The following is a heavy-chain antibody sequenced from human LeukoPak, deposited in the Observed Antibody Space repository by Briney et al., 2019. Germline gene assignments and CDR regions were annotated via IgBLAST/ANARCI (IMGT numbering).Heavy chain of an antibody. CDR3: ARSRDGCNLHFDY. CDR1: GGSISSYY. D-gene: IGHD5-24*01. V-gene: IGHV4-59*01. CDR2: IYYSGST. Sequence: SETLSLTCTVSGGSISSYYWSWIRQPPGKGLEWIGYIYYSGSTNYNPSLKSRVTISVDTSKNQFSLKLSSVTAADTAVYYCARSRDGCNLHFDYWGQGTLVTVSS. J-gene: IGHJ4*02.